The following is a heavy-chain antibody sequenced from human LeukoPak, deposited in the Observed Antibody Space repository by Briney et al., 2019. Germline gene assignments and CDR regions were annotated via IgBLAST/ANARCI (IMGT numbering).Heavy chain of an antibody. D-gene: IGHD3-10*01. V-gene: IGHV3-11*03. J-gene: IGHJ5*02. CDR3: ARLYGSGSYYNAGWFDP. Sequence: KPGGSLSLACAASGFTFSDYYMSWIRQAPGKGLEWVSYISSSSSYTNYADSVKGRFAISRDNAKNSLYLQMNSLRAEDTAVYYCARLYGSGSYYNAGWFDPWAERTLVTVSS. CDR2: ISSSSSYT. CDR1: GFTFSDYY.